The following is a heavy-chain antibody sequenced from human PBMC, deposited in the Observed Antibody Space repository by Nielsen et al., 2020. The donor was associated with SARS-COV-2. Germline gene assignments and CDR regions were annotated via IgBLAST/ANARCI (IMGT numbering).Heavy chain of an antibody. J-gene: IGHJ6*02. CDR3: ARDLGSWYTDYGMDV. V-gene: IGHV1-2*02. CDR1: GYTFTGYY. Sequence: ASVKVSCKASGYTFTGYYMHWVQQAPGQGLEWMGWINPNSGGTNYAQKFQGRVTMTRDTSISTAYMELSRLRSDDTAVYYCARDLGSWYTDYGMDVWGQGTTVTVSS. CDR2: INPNSGGT. D-gene: IGHD2-2*02.